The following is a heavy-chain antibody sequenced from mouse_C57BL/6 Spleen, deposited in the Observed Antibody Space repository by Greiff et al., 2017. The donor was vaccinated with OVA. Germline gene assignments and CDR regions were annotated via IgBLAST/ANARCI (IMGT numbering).Heavy chain of an antibody. CDR2: IDPEDGDP. V-gene: IGHV14-1*01. J-gene: IGHJ4*01. CDR1: GFNIKDYY. CDR3: TRIYYGYDGDAMDY. D-gene: IGHD2-2*01. Sequence: EVQLQQSGAELVRPGASVKLSCTASGFNIKDYYMHWVKQRPEQGLEWIGRIDPEDGDPEYAPPFQGKATMTADTSSNTAYLQLSSLTSEDTAVYYCTRIYYGYDGDAMDYWGQGTSVTVSS.